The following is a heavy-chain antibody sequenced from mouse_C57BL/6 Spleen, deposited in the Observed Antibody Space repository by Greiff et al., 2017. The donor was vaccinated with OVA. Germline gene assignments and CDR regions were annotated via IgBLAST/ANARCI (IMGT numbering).Heavy chain of an antibody. CDR1: GYTFTSYW. CDR3: ARGNGDGWYFDV. CDR2: IHPNSGST. V-gene: IGHV1-64*01. Sequence: VQLQQPGAELVKPGASVKLSCKASGYTFTSYWMHWVKQRPGQGLEWIGMIHPNSGSTNYNEKFKSKATLTVDKSSSTAYMQLSSLTSEDSAVYYCARGNGDGWYFDVWGTGTTVTVSS. D-gene: IGHD4-1*01. J-gene: IGHJ1*03.